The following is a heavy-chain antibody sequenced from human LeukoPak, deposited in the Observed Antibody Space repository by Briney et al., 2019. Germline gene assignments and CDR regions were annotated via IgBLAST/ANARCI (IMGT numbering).Heavy chain of an antibody. D-gene: IGHD3-22*01. CDR1: GGTFSSYA. CDR2: IIPIFGTA. J-gene: IGHJ4*02. Sequence: SVKVSCKPTGGTFSSYAISWVRQAPGQGLEWMGGIIPIFGTANYAQKFQGRVTITTDESTSTAYMELSSLRSEDTAVYYCASTYYYDSSGYYFDYWGQGTLVTVSS. V-gene: IGHV1-69*05. CDR3: ASTYYYDSSGYYFDY.